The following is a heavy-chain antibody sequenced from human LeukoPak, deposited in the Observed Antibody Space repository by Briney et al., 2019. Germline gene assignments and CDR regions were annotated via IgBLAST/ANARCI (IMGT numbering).Heavy chain of an antibody. V-gene: IGHV3-66*02. CDR3: ARLAGDI. CDR1: GFTVSSHY. D-gene: IGHD6-19*01. J-gene: IGHJ3*02. CDR2: IHSGGST. Sequence: PGGSLRLSCEASGFTVSSHYMSWVRQAPGKGLEWVSVIHSGGSTYHADTVKGRFTISRDSSKNTVYLQMNSMRVEDTAVYYCARLAGDIWGQGTMVTVSS.